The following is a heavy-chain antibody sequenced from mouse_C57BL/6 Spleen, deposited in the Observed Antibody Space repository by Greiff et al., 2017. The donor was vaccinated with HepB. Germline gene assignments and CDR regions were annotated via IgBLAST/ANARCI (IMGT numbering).Heavy chain of an antibody. CDR2: IYPGDGDT. CDR1: GYAFSSSW. Sequence: VQLKESGPELVKPGASVKISCKASGYAFSSSWMNWVKQRPGKGLEWIGRIYPGDGDTNYNGKFKGKATLTADKSSSTAYMQLSSLTSEDSAVYFCADYDYDGDFAYWGQGTLVTVSA. D-gene: IGHD2-4*01. CDR3: ADYDYDGDFAY. J-gene: IGHJ3*01. V-gene: IGHV1-82*01.